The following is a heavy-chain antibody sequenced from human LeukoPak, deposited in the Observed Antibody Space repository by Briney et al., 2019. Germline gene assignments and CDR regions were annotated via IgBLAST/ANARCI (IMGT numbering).Heavy chain of an antibody. V-gene: IGHV6-1*01. Sequence: KHSQTLSLTCAISGDSVSSNSAAWNWVRQSPSRGLEWLGRTYYRSKWYNDYTLSVKSRITINPDTSKNHFSLHLNSVTPEDTAVYYCTKAIWYSSNLFDYWGQGTLVTVSS. CDR1: GDSVSSNSAA. J-gene: IGHJ4*02. D-gene: IGHD6-13*01. CDR2: TYYRSKWYN. CDR3: TKAIWYSSNLFDY.